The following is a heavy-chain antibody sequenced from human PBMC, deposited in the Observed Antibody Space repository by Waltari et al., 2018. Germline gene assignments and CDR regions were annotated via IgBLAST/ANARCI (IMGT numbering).Heavy chain of an antibody. CDR1: GGSISCYF. Sequence: QVQLPESGPGLVKPSETLSLTCTVPGGSISCYFWTWIRQPPGKGLEWIGHIYNSGSTTYNPALNNRVTISEDTSNNQFSLRLSSVTAADTAVYFCARSYYDYWSGYPFDRWGQGTLVTVSS. J-gene: IGHJ4*02. CDR2: IYNSGST. V-gene: IGHV4-59*01. CDR3: ARSYYDYWSGYPFDR. D-gene: IGHD3-3*01.